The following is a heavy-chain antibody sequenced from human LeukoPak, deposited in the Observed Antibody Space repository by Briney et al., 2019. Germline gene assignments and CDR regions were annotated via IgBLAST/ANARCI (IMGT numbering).Heavy chain of an antibody. CDR3: ARATLALLRGGAFGI. CDR2: IWYDGGNK. Sequence: PGGSLRLSCAASGFTFSSYAMHWVRQAPGKGLEWVAFIWYDGGNKYYADSVKGRFTISRDNSKNTLYLQLNSLRAEDTAVYYCARATLALLRGGAFGIWGQGTMVTVSS. D-gene: IGHD1-26*01. CDR1: GFTFSSYA. J-gene: IGHJ3*02. V-gene: IGHV3-30*02.